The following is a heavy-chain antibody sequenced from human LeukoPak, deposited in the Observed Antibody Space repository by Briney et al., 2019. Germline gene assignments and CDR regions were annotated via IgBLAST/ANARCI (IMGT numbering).Heavy chain of an antibody. V-gene: IGHV3-23*01. Sequence: GGSPRLSCAASGFTFSSYAMSWVRQAPGKGLEWVSAISGSGGSTYYADSVKGRFTISRDNAKNSLYLQMNSLRAEDTAVYYCARVDDGYSYGYVNYWGQGTLVTVSS. CDR1: GFTFSSYA. CDR2: ISGSGGST. J-gene: IGHJ4*02. CDR3: ARVDDGYSYGYVNY. D-gene: IGHD5-18*01.